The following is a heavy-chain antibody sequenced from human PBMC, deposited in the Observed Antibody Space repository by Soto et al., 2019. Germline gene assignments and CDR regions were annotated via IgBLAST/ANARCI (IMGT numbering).Heavy chain of an antibody. CDR1: CGSISSGGYY. J-gene: IGHJ4*02. Sequence: PSETLSLTCTVSCGSISSGGYYWSWIRQHPGKGLEWIGYIYYSGSTYYNPSLKSRVTISGDTSKTQFSLKLSSVTAADTAVYYCARSLEWEQVLEYWGQGTLVTVSS. D-gene: IGHD1-26*01. V-gene: IGHV4-31*03. CDR3: ARSLEWEQVLEY. CDR2: IYYSGST.